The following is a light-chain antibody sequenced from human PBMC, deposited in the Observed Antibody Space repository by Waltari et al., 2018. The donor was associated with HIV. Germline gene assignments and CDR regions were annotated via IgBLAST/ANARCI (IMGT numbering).Light chain of an antibody. CDR2: DAS. V-gene: IGKV1-39*01. Sequence: DTQMTQSPSSLSASVGDRVTITCRASQTINTFLSWYQQKPGKAPNLLIYDASSLQSRVPSRFSGSGSGTDFTLTISSLQPEDFATYYCLQTYTTPLTFGPGTKVDIK. J-gene: IGKJ3*01. CDR3: LQTYTTPLT. CDR1: QTINTF.